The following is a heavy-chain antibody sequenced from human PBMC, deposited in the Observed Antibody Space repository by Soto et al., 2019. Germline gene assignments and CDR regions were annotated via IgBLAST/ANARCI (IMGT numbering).Heavy chain of an antibody. CDR1: GYSFTSYW. D-gene: IGHD3-10*01. V-gene: IGHV5-51*01. J-gene: IGHJ3*02. CDR3: ARPPSYGSGSYSAFDI. Sequence: PGESLKISCKGSGYSFTSYWICWVRQMPGKGLEWMGIIYPGDSDTRYSPSFQGQVTISADKSISTAYLQWSSLKASDTAMYYCARPPSYGSGSYSAFDIWGQGTMVTVS. CDR2: IYPGDSDT.